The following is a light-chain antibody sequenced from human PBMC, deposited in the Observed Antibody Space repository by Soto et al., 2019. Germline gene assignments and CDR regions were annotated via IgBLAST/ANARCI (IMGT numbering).Light chain of an antibody. CDR3: QQYNSFSLT. CDR1: QSISTW. J-gene: IGKJ1*01. Sequence: DIQMTQSPSTLSASVGDRVTITCRASQSISTWLAWYQQKPGKAPKLLVYKASSLESGVPSRFSGSGSGTEFTLAINSLPPDDFATYYCQQYNSFSLTFGQGTKVEIK. V-gene: IGKV1-5*03. CDR2: KAS.